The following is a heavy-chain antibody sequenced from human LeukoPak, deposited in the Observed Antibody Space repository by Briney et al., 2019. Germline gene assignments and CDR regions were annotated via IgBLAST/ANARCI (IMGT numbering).Heavy chain of an antibody. CDR2: ISYSGNT. Sequence: SQTLSLTCTVSGGSISNTDSYWDWIRQPPGKGLEWIGFISYSGNTYSTPSLESRLTISIDTAKNQFSLSLSSVTAADTAVYFCAREIVSSYYYNGMDVWGQGTTVTVSS. CDR1: GGSISNTDSY. J-gene: IGHJ6*02. D-gene: IGHD5/OR15-5a*01. V-gene: IGHV4-30-4*01. CDR3: AREIVSSYYYNGMDV.